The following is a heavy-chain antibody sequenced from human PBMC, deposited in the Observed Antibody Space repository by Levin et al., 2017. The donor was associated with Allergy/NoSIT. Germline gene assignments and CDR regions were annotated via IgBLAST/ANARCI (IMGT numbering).Heavy chain of an antibody. J-gene: IGHJ4*02. CDR2: ISSSGSTI. CDR3: ARVPRYCSGGSCWGVYFDY. CDR1: GFTFSSYE. D-gene: IGHD2-15*01. Sequence: GGSLRLSCAASGFTFSSYEMNWVRQAPGKGLEWVSYISSSGSTIYYADSVKGRFTISRDNAKNSLYLQMNSLRPEDTTVYYCARVPRYCSGGSCWGVYFDYWGQGTLVTVSS. V-gene: IGHV3-48*03.